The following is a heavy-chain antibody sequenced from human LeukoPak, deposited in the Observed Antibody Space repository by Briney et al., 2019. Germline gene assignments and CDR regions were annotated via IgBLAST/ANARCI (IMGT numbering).Heavy chain of an antibody. Sequence: GGSLRLSCAASGFTFSSYGMHWVRQAPGKGLEWVAVIWYDGSNKYYADSVKGRFTISRDNSKNTLYLQMNSLRAEDTAVYYCARDIPGGASYLDSWGQGTLVTVSS. CDR2: IWYDGSNK. D-gene: IGHD5-18*01. J-gene: IGHJ5*01. V-gene: IGHV3-33*01. CDR1: GFTFSSYG. CDR3: ARDIPGGASYLDS.